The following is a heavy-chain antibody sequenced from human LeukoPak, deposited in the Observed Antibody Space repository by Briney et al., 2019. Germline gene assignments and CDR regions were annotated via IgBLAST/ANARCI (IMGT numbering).Heavy chain of an antibody. D-gene: IGHD6-13*01. Sequence: ASVKVSGMASGYTFTSYAMHWVRQAPGQRLEWMGWIIAGNGNTRYSQKFQGRATITRDTFASTAYMELSSLRSEDTAVYYCARHQAAADTVWDAFDIWGQGTMVTVSS. J-gene: IGHJ3*02. CDR3: ARHQAAADTVWDAFDI. V-gene: IGHV1-3*01. CDR2: IIAGNGNT. CDR1: GYTFTSYA.